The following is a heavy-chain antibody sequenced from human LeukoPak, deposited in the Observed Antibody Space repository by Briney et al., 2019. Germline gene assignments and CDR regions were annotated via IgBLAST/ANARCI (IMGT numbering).Heavy chain of an antibody. J-gene: IGHJ4*02. CDR2: IIPIFGTA. Sequence: SVKVSCKASGYTFTSYGISWVRQAPGQGLEWMGGIIPIFGTANYAQKFQGRVTITADESTSTAYMELSSLRSEDTAVYYCAALPTRYCSSTSCRFDYWGQGTLVTVSS. CDR1: GYTFTSYG. V-gene: IGHV1-69*13. CDR3: AALPTRYCSSTSCRFDY. D-gene: IGHD2-2*01.